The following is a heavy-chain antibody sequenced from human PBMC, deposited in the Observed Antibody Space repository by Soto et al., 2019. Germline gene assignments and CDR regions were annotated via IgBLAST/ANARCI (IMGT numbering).Heavy chain of an antibody. Sequence: ASVKVSCKASGGTFSSYTISWVRQAPGQGLEWMGRIIPILSIANYAQKFQGRVTITADKSTSTAYMELSSLRSEDTAVYYCATEKIAVAGIGAFDIWGQGTMVTVSS. CDR1: GGTFSSYT. CDR2: IIPILSIA. D-gene: IGHD6-19*01. CDR3: ATEKIAVAGIGAFDI. V-gene: IGHV1-69*02. J-gene: IGHJ3*02.